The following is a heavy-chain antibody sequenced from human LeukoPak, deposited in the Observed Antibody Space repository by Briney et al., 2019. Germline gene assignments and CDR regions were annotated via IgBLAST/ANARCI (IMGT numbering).Heavy chain of an antibody. D-gene: IGHD4-17*01. V-gene: IGHV3-64*01. CDR2: ISSNGGST. CDR3: ARGSGYGDYSQSTFDI. Sequence: GGSLRLSCAASGFTFSSYAMHWVRQAPGKGPEYVSAISSNGGSTYYANSVKGRFTISRDNSKNTLYLQMGSLRAEDTAVYYCARGSGYGDYSQSTFDIWGQGTMVTVSS. J-gene: IGHJ3*02. CDR1: GFTFSSYA.